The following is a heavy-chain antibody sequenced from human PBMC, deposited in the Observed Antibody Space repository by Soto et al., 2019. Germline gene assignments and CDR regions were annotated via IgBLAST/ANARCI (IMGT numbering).Heavy chain of an antibody. CDR3: VRSSGGWSQIDY. V-gene: IGHV4-59*01. CDR2: IYDSGST. D-gene: IGHD6-19*01. CDR1: GGPISSYY. J-gene: IGHJ4*02. Sequence: SETLSLTCSVSGGPISSYYWSWIRQPPGKGLEWIGYIYDSGSTNYNPSLKSRVSISVDTSKNQFSLKLNSVTAADTAVYYCVRSSGGWSQIDYWGQGTPVTVSS.